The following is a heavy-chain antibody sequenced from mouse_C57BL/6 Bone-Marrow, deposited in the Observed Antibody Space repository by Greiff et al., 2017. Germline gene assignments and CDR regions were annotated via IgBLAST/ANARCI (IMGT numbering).Heavy chain of an antibody. V-gene: IGHV1-64*01. Sequence: VQLQQPGAELVKPGASVKLSCKASGYTFTSYWMHWVKQRPGQGLEWIGMIHPNSGSTNYNEKFKSKATLTVDKSSSTAYMQLSSLTSEDSAVYYCARGSNYRFAYWGQGTLVTVSA. CDR2: IHPNSGST. CDR3: ARGSNYRFAY. D-gene: IGHD2-5*01. J-gene: IGHJ3*01. CDR1: GYTFTSYW.